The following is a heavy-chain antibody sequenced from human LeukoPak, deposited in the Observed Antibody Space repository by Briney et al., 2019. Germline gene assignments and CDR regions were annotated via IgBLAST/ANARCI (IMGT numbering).Heavy chain of an antibody. CDR2: INAGNGNT. CDR3: AREYSSSYYYYGMDV. CDR1: GYTFTSYA. J-gene: IGHJ6*02. D-gene: IGHD6-6*01. V-gene: IGHV1-3*01. Sequence: GASVKVSCKASGYTFTSYAMHWVRQAPGQRLEWMGWINAGNGNTKYSQKFQGRVTITRDTSASTAYMELSSLRSEDTAVYYCAREYSSSYYYYGMDVWGQGATVVVSS.